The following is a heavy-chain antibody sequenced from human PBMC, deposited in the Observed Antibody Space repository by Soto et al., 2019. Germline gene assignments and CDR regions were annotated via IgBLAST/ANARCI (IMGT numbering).Heavy chain of an antibody. J-gene: IGHJ3*02. CDR3: AREVGEVDYSSSSDAFDI. V-gene: IGHV4-30-4*01. CDR1: GGSTSSGDYY. D-gene: IGHD6-6*01. Sequence: QVQLQESGPGLVKPSQTLSLTCSVSGGSTSSGDYYWSWIRQPPGKGLEWIAYIYYSGIIYYNPSLKSRVTMSRDTSKNQFFLNLDSVTAADTAVYYCAREVGEVDYSSSSDAFDIWGQGTMVTVSS. CDR2: IYYSGII.